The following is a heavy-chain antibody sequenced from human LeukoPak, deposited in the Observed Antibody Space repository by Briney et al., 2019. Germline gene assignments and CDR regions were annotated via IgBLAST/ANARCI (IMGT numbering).Heavy chain of an antibody. D-gene: IGHD3-16*01. CDR1: GYTFTSYD. CDR3: ARASFWESPINWFDP. CDR2: INPKNGGA. Sequence: ASVKVSCKASGYTFTSYDINWVRQAPGQGLEWMGWINPKNGGANYAPSFQGRVTMTRDRSISTVYMELTRLTSDDTAVYYCARASFWESPINWFDPWGQGTLVTVSS. J-gene: IGHJ5*02. V-gene: IGHV1-2*07.